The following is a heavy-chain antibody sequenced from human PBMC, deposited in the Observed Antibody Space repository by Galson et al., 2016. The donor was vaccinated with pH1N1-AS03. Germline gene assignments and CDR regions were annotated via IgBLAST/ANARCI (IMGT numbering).Heavy chain of an antibody. D-gene: IGHD5-24*01. Sequence: SGAEVKKPGESLKISCKTSGYIFTSYWVAWVRHMPGRGLEWMGIIYPGDSDTRYSPSFQGQVTISADRSINTAYLQWSSLLDSDTAIYYRARQVRDGYNAYFDYWGPGILVTVSS. CDR3: ARQVRDGYNAYFDY. V-gene: IGHV5-51*01. CDR2: IYPGDSDT. CDR1: GYIFTSYW. J-gene: IGHJ4*02.